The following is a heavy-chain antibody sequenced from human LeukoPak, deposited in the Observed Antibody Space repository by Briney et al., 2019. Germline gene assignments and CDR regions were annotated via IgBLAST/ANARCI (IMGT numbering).Heavy chain of an antibody. CDR3: ARDMVGTVTRR. CDR1: GFTFSSYS. J-gene: IGHJ4*02. Sequence: GGSLRLSCAASGFTFSSYSVNWVRQAPGKGLEWVSYISSSSSTIYYADSVKGRFTISRDNAKNSLYLQMNSLRAEDTAVYYCARDMVGTVTRRWGQGTLVTVSS. D-gene: IGHD4-11*01. CDR2: ISSSSSTI. V-gene: IGHV3-48*01.